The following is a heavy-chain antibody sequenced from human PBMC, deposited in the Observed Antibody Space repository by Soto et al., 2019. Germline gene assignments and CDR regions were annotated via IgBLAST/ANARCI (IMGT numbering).Heavy chain of an antibody. Sequence: PSETLSLTCTVSGGSIGSGGYYWSCIRQHPGKGLEWIGDIYYSGITYYNPSLKSRVTISVDTSKNQFSLKLSSVTAADTAVYYCARSPGYYFDYWGQGTLVTVSS. D-gene: IGHD3-10*01. CDR1: GGSIGSGGYY. CDR3: ARSPGYYFDY. CDR2: IYYSGIT. J-gene: IGHJ4*02. V-gene: IGHV4-31*03.